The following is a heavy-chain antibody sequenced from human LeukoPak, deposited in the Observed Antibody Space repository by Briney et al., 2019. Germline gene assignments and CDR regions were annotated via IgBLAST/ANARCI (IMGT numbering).Heavy chain of an antibody. Sequence: GGSLRLSCAASGFTFGSYAMTWVRQAPGKGLEPVSVITGSDLSTYYADSVRGRFTISRDNSKNTLYLQMNSLRADDTAVYYCAKHRGSGVAGTGGVESWGQGTLVTVSS. CDR3: AKHRGSGVAGTGGVES. CDR1: GFTFGSYA. J-gene: IGHJ4*02. V-gene: IGHV3-23*01. D-gene: IGHD6-19*01. CDR2: ITGSDLST.